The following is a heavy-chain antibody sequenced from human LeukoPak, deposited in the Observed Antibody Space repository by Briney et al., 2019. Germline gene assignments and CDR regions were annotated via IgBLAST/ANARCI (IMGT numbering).Heavy chain of an antibody. D-gene: IGHD6-6*01. CDR1: GGTFSSYA. J-gene: IGHJ4*02. CDR2: IIPIFGTA. CDR3: ARAPYSSSSNFDY. Sequence: EASVKVSCKASGGTFSSYAISWVRQAPGQGLEWMGGIIPIFGTANYAQKFQGRVTITADESTSTAYMELSSLRSEDTAMYYCARAPYSSSSNFDYWGQGTLVTVSS. V-gene: IGHV1-69*13.